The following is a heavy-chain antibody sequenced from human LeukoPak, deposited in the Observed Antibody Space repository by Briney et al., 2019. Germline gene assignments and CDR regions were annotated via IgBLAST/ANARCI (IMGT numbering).Heavy chain of an antibody. V-gene: IGHV3-30*04. CDR1: GFTFSSYA. CDR2: ISYDGSNK. D-gene: IGHD5-18*01. CDR3: ARERGYSYGFQMAYFDY. J-gene: IGHJ4*02. Sequence: GGSLRLSCAASGFTFSSYAMHWVRQAPGKGLEWVADISYDGSNKYYADSVKGRFTISRDNSKNTLYLQMNSLRAEDTAVYYCARERGYSYGFQMAYFDYWGQGTPVTVSS.